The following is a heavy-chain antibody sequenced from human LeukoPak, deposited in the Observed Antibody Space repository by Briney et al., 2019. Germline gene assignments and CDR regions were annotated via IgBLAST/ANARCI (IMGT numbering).Heavy chain of an antibody. V-gene: IGHV5-51*01. CDR2: IYPGASDT. CDR1: GYSFTNYW. Sequence: GESLKISCKGSGYSFTNYWIGWVRQMPGKGLEWMGIIYPGASDTRYSPSFQGQVTISADKSISTAYLQWSSLKASDTAMYYCARGDSDYYDSSGYCDDAFDIWGQGTMVTVSS. D-gene: IGHD3-22*01. J-gene: IGHJ3*02. CDR3: ARGDSDYYDSSGYCDDAFDI.